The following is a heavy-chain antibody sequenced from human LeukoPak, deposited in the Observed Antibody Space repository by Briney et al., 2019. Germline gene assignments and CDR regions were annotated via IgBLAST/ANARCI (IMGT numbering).Heavy chain of an antibody. V-gene: IGHV1-8*01. Sequence: ASVKVSCKASGYSFTAYDINWVRQATGQGLEWIGYINPNTGLTEYAQKFQGRVSLTRDTSITTAYMELNTLASEDTAVYYCATTLRNNPPWGQGTLITVSS. CDR3: ATTLRNNPP. CDR1: GYSFTAYD. CDR2: INPNTGLT. J-gene: IGHJ5*02. D-gene: IGHD1-14*01.